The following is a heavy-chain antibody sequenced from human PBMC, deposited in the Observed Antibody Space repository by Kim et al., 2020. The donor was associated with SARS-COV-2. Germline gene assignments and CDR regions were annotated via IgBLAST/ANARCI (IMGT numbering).Heavy chain of an antibody. Sequence: SQKFQGRVTITRDTSASTAYMELSSLRSEDTAVYYCARDLSLLWFGELRYWGQGTLVTVSS. V-gene: IGHV1-3*01. CDR3: ARDLSLLWFGELRY. D-gene: IGHD3-10*01. J-gene: IGHJ4*02.